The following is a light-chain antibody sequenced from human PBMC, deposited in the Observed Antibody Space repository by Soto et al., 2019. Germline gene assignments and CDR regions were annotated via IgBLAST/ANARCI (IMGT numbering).Light chain of an antibody. V-gene: IGLV4-69*01. CDR1: NGHSSFA. CDR3: QTWGTAPL. J-gene: IGLJ2*01. Sequence: QSVLTQSPSASASLGASVTLTCTLSNGHSSFAIAWHQQQPENGPRYLMKLNNDGSLNKGDGIPDRFSASSSGAERSLTISNLQSDDEADYYCQTWGTAPLFGGGTKLTVL. CDR2: LNNDGSL.